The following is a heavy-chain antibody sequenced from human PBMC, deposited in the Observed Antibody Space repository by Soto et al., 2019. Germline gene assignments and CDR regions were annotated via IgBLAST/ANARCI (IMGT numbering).Heavy chain of an antibody. CDR2: VNHGGTS. V-gene: IGHV4-34*01. Sequence: SETLSLTCAVHGGSFSGYYWDWIRQPPGKGLEWIGEVNHGGTSNYNPSLKSRAIISVDTSKNQFSLKLTSVTADDTAVYYCARDGQSLAPYALDVWGQGTSVTVSS. CDR3: ARDGQSLAPYALDV. D-gene: IGHD6-19*01. CDR1: GGSFSGYY. J-gene: IGHJ6*02.